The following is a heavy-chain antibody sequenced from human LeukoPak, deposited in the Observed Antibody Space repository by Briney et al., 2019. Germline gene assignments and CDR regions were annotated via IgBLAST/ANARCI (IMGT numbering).Heavy chain of an antibody. CDR3: ARRGGPLEHLNWFDP. CDR1: GYTFTSYY. D-gene: IGHD1-1*01. Sequence: GASVKVSCKASGYTFTSYYMHWVRQAPGQGLEWMGIINPGGGSTSYAQKFQGRVTMTRDTSTSTVYMELSSLRSEDTAVYYCARRGGPLEHLNWFDPWGQGTLVTVSS. J-gene: IGHJ5*02. V-gene: IGHV1-46*01. CDR2: INPGGGST.